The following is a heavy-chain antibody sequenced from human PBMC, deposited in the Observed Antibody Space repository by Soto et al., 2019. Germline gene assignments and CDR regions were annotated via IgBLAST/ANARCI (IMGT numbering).Heavy chain of an antibody. V-gene: IGHV1-18*01. CDR2: ISAYNGNT. CDR3: ARDFYCSGGSCYPRYYYGMDV. D-gene: IGHD2-15*01. CDR1: GYTFTSYG. Sequence: GASVKVSCKASGYTFTSYGISWVRQAPGQGLEWMGWISAYNGNTNYAQKLQGRVTMTTDTSTSTAYMELRSLRSDDTAVYYCARDFYCSGGSCYPRYYYGMDVWGQGTTVTVSS. J-gene: IGHJ6*02.